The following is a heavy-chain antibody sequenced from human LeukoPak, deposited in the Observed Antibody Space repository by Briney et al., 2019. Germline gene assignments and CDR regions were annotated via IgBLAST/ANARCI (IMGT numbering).Heavy chain of an antibody. CDR1: GFTFSNAW. V-gene: IGHV3-15*07. D-gene: IGHD1-7*01. CDR3: TRTWPGNTCFNF. Sequence: AGGSLRLSCAASGFTFSNAWMNWVRQAPGKGLEWVGRIKSKTDGGTTDYAAPVKGRFTISRDDSKNTLYLQMDSLEIEDTAIYYCTRTWPGNTCFNFWGQGTLVTVSS. J-gene: IGHJ4*02. CDR2: IKSKTDGGTT.